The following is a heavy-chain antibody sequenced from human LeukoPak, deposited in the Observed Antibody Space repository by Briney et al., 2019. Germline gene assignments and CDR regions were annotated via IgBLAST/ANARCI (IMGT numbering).Heavy chain of an antibody. V-gene: IGHV4-34*01. Sequence: PSETLSLTCAVYGGSFSGYYWSWIRQPPGKGLEWIGEINHSGSTNYNPSLKSRVTISVHTSKNQFSLKLSSVTAADTAVYYCARGKPSQWLVRYYFDYWGQGTLVTVSS. CDR2: INHSGST. CDR1: GGSFSGYY. D-gene: IGHD6-19*01. CDR3: ARGKPSQWLVRYYFDY. J-gene: IGHJ4*02.